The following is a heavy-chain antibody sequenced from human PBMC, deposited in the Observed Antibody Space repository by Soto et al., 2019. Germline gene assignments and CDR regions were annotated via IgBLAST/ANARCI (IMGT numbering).Heavy chain of an antibody. V-gene: IGHV4-31*03. CDR2: IYYSGST. J-gene: IGHJ4*02. CDR1: GGSISSGGYY. Sequence: QVQLQESGPGLVKPSQTLSLTCTVSGGSISSGGYYWSWIRQHPGKGLEWIGYIYYSGSTYYNPSLNSRVTISVDTSKNQFSLKLSSVTAADTAVYYCARDPVTRSYGDHFDYWGQGTLVTVSS. CDR3: ARDPVTRSYGDHFDY. D-gene: IGHD4-17*01.